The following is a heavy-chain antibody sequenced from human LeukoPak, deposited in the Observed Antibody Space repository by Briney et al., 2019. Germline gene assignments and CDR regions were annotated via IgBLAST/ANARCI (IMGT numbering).Heavy chain of an antibody. Sequence: GGSLRLSCAASGFTFSSYAMSWVRQAPGKGLEWVSAISSGGGSTYYADSVKGRFTISRDNSKNTLYLQMNSLRVEDTAVYYCAKRSSALGPNFGYWGQGTLVPVSS. V-gene: IGHV3-23*01. CDR2: ISSGGGST. CDR1: GFTFSSYA. CDR3: AKRSSALGPNFGY. J-gene: IGHJ4*02.